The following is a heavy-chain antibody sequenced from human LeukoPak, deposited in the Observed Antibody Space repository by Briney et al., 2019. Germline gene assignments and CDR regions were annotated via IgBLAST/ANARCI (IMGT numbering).Heavy chain of an antibody. CDR1: GFTVSSYW. CDR2: IKSDGSTT. CDR3: ARSDWFDP. Sequence: SGGSLRLSCEASGFTVSSYWMHWVRQAPGKGLVWVSRIKSDGSTTTYADSVKGRFTISRDNAKNTLYLQMNSLKAEDTAVYYCARSDWFDPWGQGTLVTVSS. V-gene: IGHV3-74*01. J-gene: IGHJ5*02.